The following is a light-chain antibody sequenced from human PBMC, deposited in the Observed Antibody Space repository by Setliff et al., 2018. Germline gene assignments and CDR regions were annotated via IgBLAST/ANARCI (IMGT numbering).Light chain of an antibody. V-gene: IGLV1-40*01. CDR1: SSNIGAGYD. CDR3: QSYDSSLSAEV. J-gene: IGLJ1*01. Sequence: QSVLTQPPSVSGAPGQRVTISCAGSSSNIGAGYDVHWYQQLPGTAPKLPIYGNNIRPSGVPDRFSGSQSGTSASLAITGLHAEDEADYYCQSYDSSLSAEVFGTGTKVTVL. CDR2: GNN.